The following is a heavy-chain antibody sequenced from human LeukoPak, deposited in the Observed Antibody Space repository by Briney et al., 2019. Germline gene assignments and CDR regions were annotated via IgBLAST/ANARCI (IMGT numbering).Heavy chain of an antibody. J-gene: IGHJ4*02. V-gene: IGHV1-18*01. CDR2: VSTNDGNT. CDR1: GYTFINYH. CDR3: TRAPPGMTMMTDY. Sequence: ASVKVSCKASGYTFINYHIAWMRQAPGQGLEWMGWVSTNDGNTVYAQRLQDRVTMTTDTSTSVAYMELRSLTSDDTAVYYCTRAPPGMTMMTDYWGQGTLVTVSS. D-gene: IGHD3-22*01.